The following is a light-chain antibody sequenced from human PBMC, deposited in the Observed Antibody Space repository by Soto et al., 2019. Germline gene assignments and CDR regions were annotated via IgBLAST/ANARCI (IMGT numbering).Light chain of an antibody. V-gene: IGLV1-40*01. CDR2: GSS. CDR1: TSNIGADYD. CDR3: QSYDSSLINYV. J-gene: IGLJ1*01. Sequence: QSVLTQPPSVSGAPGQRVTIFCTGSTSNIGADYDVHWYQQLPGTAPKLLIYGSSDRPSGVPDRFSGSKSGTSASLAITGLQAEDEADYYCQSYDSSLINYVFGTGTKVTVL.